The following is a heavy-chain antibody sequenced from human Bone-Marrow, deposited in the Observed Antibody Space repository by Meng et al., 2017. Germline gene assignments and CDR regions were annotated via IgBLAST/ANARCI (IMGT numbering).Heavy chain of an antibody. D-gene: IGHD2-15*01. V-gene: IGHV4-34*01. Sequence: QVALHQWGAGLLNPSETLSLTCAVYGGSFSGYYWSWIRQPPGKGLEWIGEINHSGSTNYNPSLKSRVTISVDTSKNQFSLKLSSVTAADTAVYYCASGYCSGGSCQVGWFDPWGQGTLVTVSS. CDR3: ASGYCSGGSCQVGWFDP. CDR1: GGSFSGYY. CDR2: INHSGST. J-gene: IGHJ5*02.